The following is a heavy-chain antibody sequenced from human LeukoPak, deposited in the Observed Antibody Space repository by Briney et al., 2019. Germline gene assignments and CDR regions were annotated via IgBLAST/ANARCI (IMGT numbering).Heavy chain of an antibody. V-gene: IGHV4-39*01. D-gene: IGHD1-26*01. Sequence: SETLSLTCTVSGGSISSTSYYWGWIRQPPGKGLEWIGTIYHSGSTYYNPSLKSRVTISVDTSKNQFSLKLRSVTAADTAVYYCARHHPQYSGSYWTSHPDYWGQGTQVTVSS. CDR1: GGSISSTSYY. CDR3: ARHHPQYSGSYWTSHPDY. CDR2: IYHSGST. J-gene: IGHJ4*02.